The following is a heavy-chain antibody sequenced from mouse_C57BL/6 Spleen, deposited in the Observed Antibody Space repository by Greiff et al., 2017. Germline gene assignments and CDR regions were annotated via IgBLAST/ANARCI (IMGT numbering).Heavy chain of an antibody. CDR3: AYYGSSYYCDY. V-gene: IGHV1-64*01. J-gene: IGHJ2*01. CDR2: IHPNSGST. CDR1: GYTFTSYW. D-gene: IGHD1-1*01. Sequence: QVQLQQPGAELVKPGASVKLSCKASGYTFTSYWMHWVKQRPGQGLAWIGMIHPNSGSTNYNEKFKSKATLTVDKSSSTAYMQLSSLTSEDSAVYYCAYYGSSYYCDYWGQGTTLTVSS.